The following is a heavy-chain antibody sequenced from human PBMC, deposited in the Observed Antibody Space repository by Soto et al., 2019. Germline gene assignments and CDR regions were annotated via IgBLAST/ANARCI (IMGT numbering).Heavy chain of an antibody. V-gene: IGHV3-23*01. D-gene: IGHD6-13*01. CDR2: ISESGGST. J-gene: IGHJ4*02. CDR3: AKRSPYSSCWYSPSFDY. Sequence: GGSLRLSCAASGFSFSDYAMSWVRQAPGKGLEWVSVISESGGSTHYADSVRGRVTVSRDNSKNSLSLRMNSLRDEDTAVYCCAKRSPYSSCWYSPSFDYWRERAPVTVSS. CDR1: GFSFSDYA.